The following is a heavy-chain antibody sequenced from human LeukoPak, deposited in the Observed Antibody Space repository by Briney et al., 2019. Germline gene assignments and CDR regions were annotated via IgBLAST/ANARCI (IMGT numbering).Heavy chain of an antibody. CDR3: ARTPVVTRPFDY. CDR1: GYSISSGYF. D-gene: IGHD4-23*01. V-gene: IGHV4-38-2*02. Sequence: SETLSLTCTVSGYSISSGYFWGWIRQPPGKGLEWIASIYHSGSTNYNPSLKSRVTISVDTSKNQFSLKLSSVTAADTAVYYCARTPVVTRPFDYWGQGTLVTVSS. CDR2: IYHSGST. J-gene: IGHJ4*02.